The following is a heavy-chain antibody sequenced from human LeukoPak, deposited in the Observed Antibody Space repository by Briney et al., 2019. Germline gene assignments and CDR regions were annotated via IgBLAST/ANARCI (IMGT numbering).Heavy chain of an antibody. CDR1: GGSISSYY. CDR2: IYYSGST. V-gene: IGHV4-59*06. D-gene: IGHD2-2*01. Sequence: SETPSLTCTVSGGSISSYYWSWIRQPPGKGLEWIGYIYYSGSTYYNPSLKSRVTISVDTSKNQFSLKLSSVTAADTAVYYCAVVRGFWFDPWGQGTLVTVSS. J-gene: IGHJ5*02. CDR3: AVVRGFWFDP.